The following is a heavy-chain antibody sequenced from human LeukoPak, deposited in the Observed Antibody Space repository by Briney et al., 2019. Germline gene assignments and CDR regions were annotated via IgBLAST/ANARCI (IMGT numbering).Heavy chain of an antibody. CDR3: ARVGSYGSPSDY. J-gene: IGHJ4*02. V-gene: IGHV3-74*01. CDR2: INSDGSST. Sequence: GGSLRLSCAASGFTFSSYWMHWVRQAPGKGLVWVSRINSDGSSTSYADSVKGRFTISRDNAKNTPYLQMNSLRAEDTAVYYCARVGSYGSPSDYWGQGTLVTVSS. CDR1: GFTFSSYW. D-gene: IGHD3-16*01.